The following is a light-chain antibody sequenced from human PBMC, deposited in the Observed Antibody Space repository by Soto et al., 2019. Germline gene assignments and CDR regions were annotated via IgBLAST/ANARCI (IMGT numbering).Light chain of an antibody. Sequence: DIQMTQSPSTLSASVGDRVTITCRASQSIVRWLAWYQQKPGKAPRLLIYDASSLESGVPSRFSGSGSGTELTLTISSLQPDDFATYYCQQYNGYSGTFGQGTKLEIK. CDR1: QSIVRW. V-gene: IGKV1-5*01. CDR2: DAS. J-gene: IGKJ2*01. CDR3: QQYNGYSGT.